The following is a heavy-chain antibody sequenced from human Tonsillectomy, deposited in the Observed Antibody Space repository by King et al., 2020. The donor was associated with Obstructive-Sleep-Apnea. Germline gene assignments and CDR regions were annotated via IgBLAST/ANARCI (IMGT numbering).Heavy chain of an antibody. CDR1: GGSVSSGSYY. J-gene: IGHJ3*02. D-gene: IGHD4-17*01. CDR2: IYYSGST. V-gene: IGHV4-61*01. Sequence: VQLQESGPGLVKPSETLSLTCTVSGGSVSSGSYYWSWIRQPPGKGLEWIGYIYYSGSTNYNPSLKSRVTISVDTSKNQYSLRLSSVTAADTAVYYCARDAKGYDYGDYVHAFDIWGQGTMVTVSS. CDR3: ARDAKGYDYGDYVHAFDI.